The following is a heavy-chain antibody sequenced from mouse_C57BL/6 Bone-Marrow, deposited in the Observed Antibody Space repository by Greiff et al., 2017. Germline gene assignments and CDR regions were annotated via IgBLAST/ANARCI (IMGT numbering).Heavy chain of an antibody. Sequence: EVMLVESGEGLVKPGGSLKLSCAASGFTFSSYAMSWVRQTPEKRLEWVAYISSGGDYIYYADTVKGRFTISRDNARNTLYLQMSSLKAEDTAMYYCTHYYGSRRGFAYWGQGTLVTVSA. CDR3: THYYGSRRGFAY. D-gene: IGHD1-1*01. CDR1: GFTFSSYA. CDR2: ISSGGDYI. V-gene: IGHV5-9-1*02. J-gene: IGHJ3*01.